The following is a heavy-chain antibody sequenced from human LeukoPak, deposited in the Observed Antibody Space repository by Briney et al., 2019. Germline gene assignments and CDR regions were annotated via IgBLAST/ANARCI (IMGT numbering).Heavy chain of an antibody. CDR2: ISYDGSNK. D-gene: IGHD2-2*01. J-gene: IGHJ6*04. CDR1: GFTFSSYA. Sequence: GGSLRLSCAASGFTFSSYAMHWVRQAPGKGLEWVAVISYDGSNKYYADSVKGRFTISRDNAKNSLYLQMNSLRAEDTAVYYCARGGLSQLLWDPHYYGMDVWGKGTTVTVSS. CDR3: ARGGLSQLLWDPHYYGMDV. V-gene: IGHV3-30-3*01.